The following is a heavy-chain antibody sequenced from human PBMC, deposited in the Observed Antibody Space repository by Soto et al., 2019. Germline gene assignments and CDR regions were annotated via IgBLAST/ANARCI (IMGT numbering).Heavy chain of an antibody. Sequence: QIQLVQSGSEVRMPGASVKVSCKASGYIFPTYSITWVRQAPGQGLEWMGWVSASNGKTNYAQKFEDRVTMTTDTSTTTAYMELRSLRADDTAVYYCAREAFGIQVSWFDPWGQGTLVTVSS. CDR2: VSASNGKT. D-gene: IGHD3-10*01. CDR1: GYIFPTYS. J-gene: IGHJ5*02. CDR3: AREAFGIQVSWFDP. V-gene: IGHV1-18*01.